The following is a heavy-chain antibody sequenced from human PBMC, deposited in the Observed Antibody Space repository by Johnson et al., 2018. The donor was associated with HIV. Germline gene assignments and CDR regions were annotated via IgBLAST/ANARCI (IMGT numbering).Heavy chain of an antibody. CDR3: AQKAVAGTFTDAFDI. CDR1: GFTFDDYA. J-gene: IGHJ3*02. CDR2: ISWNSGSI. Sequence: VQLVESGGGLVQPGRSLRLSCAASGFTFDDYAMHWVRQAPGKGLEWVSGISWNSGSIGYADSVKGRLTISRDNAKNSMYLQMNSLRAEDTALYYCAQKAVAGTFTDAFDIWGQGTMVTVAS. D-gene: IGHD6-19*01. V-gene: IGHV3-9*01.